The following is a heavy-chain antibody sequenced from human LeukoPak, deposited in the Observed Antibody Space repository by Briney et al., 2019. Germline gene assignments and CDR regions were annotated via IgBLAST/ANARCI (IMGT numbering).Heavy chain of an antibody. CDR2: INSDGSST. J-gene: IGHJ4*02. D-gene: IGHD2-15*01. CDR3: ARDSCSGGTCYFAY. V-gene: IGHV3-74*01. CDR1: GFTSSRYW. Sequence: PGGSLRLSCAVSGFTSSRYWMHWVRQAPGKGFMWASRINSDGSSTSYADSVKGRFTIFRDNAKNTVNLQMNSLRAEDTAVYYCARDSCSGGTCYFAYWGQGTLVTVFS.